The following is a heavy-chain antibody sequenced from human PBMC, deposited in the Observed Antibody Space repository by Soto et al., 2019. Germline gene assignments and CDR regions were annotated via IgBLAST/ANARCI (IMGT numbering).Heavy chain of an antibody. V-gene: IGHV3-23*01. CDR3: ANEPVVPDWYFYL. CDR1: GFTFRSYA. J-gene: IGHJ2*01. Sequence: DVQLLESGGGLVQPGGSLRLSCAASGFTFRSYAMSWVRQAPGKGLEWVSGISGSGISTHYEDSVKGRFTVSRDNPKKTLYLQINSLRSEDTAVYKRANEPVVPDWYFYLLGRGTLVTV. CDR2: ISGSGIST.